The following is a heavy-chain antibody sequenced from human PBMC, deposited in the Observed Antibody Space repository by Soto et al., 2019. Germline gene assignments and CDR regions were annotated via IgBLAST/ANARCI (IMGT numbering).Heavy chain of an antibody. CDR1: GGSFSGYY. V-gene: IGHV4-34*01. CDR3: ARSRRAHYYYYYYGMDV. Sequence: PSETLSLTCAVYGGSFSGYYWSWVRQPPGKGLEWIGEINHSGSTNYNPSLKSRVTISVDTSKNQFSLKLSSVTAADTSVYYCARSRRAHYYYYYYGMDVWGQGTTVT. CDR2: INHSGST. J-gene: IGHJ6*02.